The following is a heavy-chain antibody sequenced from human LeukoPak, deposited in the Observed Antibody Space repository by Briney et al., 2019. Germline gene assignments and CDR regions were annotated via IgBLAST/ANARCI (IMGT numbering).Heavy chain of an antibody. CDR3: ARAPIDSNSWYQAFDL. D-gene: IGHD6-13*01. V-gene: IGHV4-61*02. CDR1: GGSISSGSYY. J-gene: IGHJ3*01. Sequence: NSSETLSLTCTVSGGSISSGSYYRSWIRQPAGKGLEWIGRIYTSGSTNYNPSLKSRVTISVDTSKNQFSLKLSSVTAADTAVYYCARAPIDSNSWYQAFDLWGQGTMVTVSS. CDR2: IYTSGST.